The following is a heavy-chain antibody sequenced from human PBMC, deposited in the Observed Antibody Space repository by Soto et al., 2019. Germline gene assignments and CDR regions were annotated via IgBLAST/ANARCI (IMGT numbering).Heavy chain of an antibody. CDR2: ISYDGSNK. CDR1: GFTFSSYA. V-gene: IGHV3-30-3*01. Sequence: GGSLRLSCAASGFTFSSYAVHWVRQAPGKGLEWVAVISYDGSNKYYADSVKGRFTISRDNSKNTLYLQMNSLRAEDTAVYYCARGPSSLTRFDYWGQGTLVTVSS. D-gene: IGHD2-2*01. J-gene: IGHJ4*02. CDR3: ARGPSSLTRFDY.